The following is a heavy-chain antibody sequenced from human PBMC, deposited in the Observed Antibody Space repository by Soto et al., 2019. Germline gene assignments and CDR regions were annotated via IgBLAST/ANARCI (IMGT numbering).Heavy chain of an antibody. CDR2: ISSSGSTI. V-gene: IGHV3-11*01. CDR3: ARDLGNCPMDYFDY. J-gene: IGHJ4*02. D-gene: IGHD1-1*01. CDR1: GFTFSEYY. Sequence: VGSLRLSCAASGFTFSEYYMNWIRQAPGKGLEWVSYISSSGSTIHYADSVKGRFTISRDNAKNSLFLQVSSLRAEDTAVYYCARDLGNCPMDYFDYWGQGTLVTVSS.